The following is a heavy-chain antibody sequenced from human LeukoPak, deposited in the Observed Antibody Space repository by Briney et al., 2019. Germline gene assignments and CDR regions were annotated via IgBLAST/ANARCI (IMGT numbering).Heavy chain of an antibody. CDR2: IKQDGSGK. Sequence: QPGGSLRLSCAASGFTFSSYWMSWVRQAPGKGLEWVANIKQDGSGKYYVDSVKGRFTISRDNAKNSLYLQMNSLRAEDTAVYYCARAKDTAMVDYWGQGTLVTVSS. CDR3: ARAKDTAMVDY. V-gene: IGHV3-7*01. D-gene: IGHD5-18*01. J-gene: IGHJ4*02. CDR1: GFTFSSYW.